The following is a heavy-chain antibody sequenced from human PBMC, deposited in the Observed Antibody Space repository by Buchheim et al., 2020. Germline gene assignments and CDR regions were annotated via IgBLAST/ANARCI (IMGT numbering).Heavy chain of an antibody. CDR2: IKQDGSEK. CDR1: EFTFSSYW. CDR3: ARHFGYNYGGGYFYYLDV. D-gene: IGHD5-18*01. J-gene: IGHJ6*03. V-gene: IGHV3-7*01. Sequence: EVQLVASGGGLVQPGGSLRLSCVGSEFTFSSYWISWVRQAPGKGLEWVGNIKQDGSEKNYVDSVKGRFTISRDNVQNSLYLQLNSLRAEDTAVYYCARHFGYNYGGGYFYYLDVWGKGTT.